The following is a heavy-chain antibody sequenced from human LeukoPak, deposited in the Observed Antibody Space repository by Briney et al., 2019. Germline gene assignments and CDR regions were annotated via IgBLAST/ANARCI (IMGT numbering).Heavy chain of an antibody. V-gene: IGHV3-23*01. D-gene: IGHD3-3*01. CDR2: ISGSGTIT. CDR3: AKATTPTISRYYFDD. J-gene: IGHJ4*02. CDR1: GFTFSSYG. Sequence: PGGSLRLSCAASGFTFSSYGMSWVRQAPGKGLEWVSGISGSGTITYYADSVKGRFTTSRDNSKNTLFLQMNSLRAEDTAVYYCAKATTPTISRYYFDDWGQGTLVTVSS.